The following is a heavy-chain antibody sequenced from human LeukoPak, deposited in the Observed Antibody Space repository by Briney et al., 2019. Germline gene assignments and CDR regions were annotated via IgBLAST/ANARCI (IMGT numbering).Heavy chain of an antibody. D-gene: IGHD3-22*01. J-gene: IGHJ4*02. Sequence: GRSLRLSCAASGFTFDDYAMHWVRQAPGKGLEWVSGISWNSGSIGYADSVKGRFTISRDNAKNSLYLQMNSLRAEDTALYYCAKDGTYYCDSSGYYQDWGQGTLVTVSS. V-gene: IGHV3-9*01. CDR2: ISWNSGSI. CDR1: GFTFDDYA. CDR3: AKDGTYYCDSSGYYQD.